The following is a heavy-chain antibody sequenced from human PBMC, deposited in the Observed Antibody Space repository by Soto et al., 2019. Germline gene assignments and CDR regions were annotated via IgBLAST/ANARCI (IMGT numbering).Heavy chain of an antibody. CDR1: GGSVSSGSYY. Sequence: SETLSLTCSVFGGSVSSGSYYWSWIRQPPGKGLEWIGYIYYSGSTNYNPSLKSRVTISLDTSKKQFSLRLNSVTAADTAVYYCARRSSGWYFDYWGQGTLVTVS. V-gene: IGHV4-61*01. CDR3: ARRSSGWYFDY. J-gene: IGHJ4*02. CDR2: IYYSGST. D-gene: IGHD6-19*01.